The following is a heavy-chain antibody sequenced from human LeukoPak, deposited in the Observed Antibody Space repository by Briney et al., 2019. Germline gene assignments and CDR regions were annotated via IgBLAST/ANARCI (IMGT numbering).Heavy chain of an antibody. V-gene: IGHV3-66*02. J-gene: IGHJ4*02. CDR2: IYSGGST. CDR3: ARDPVTMVRGVII. CDR1: GFTVSSNY. D-gene: IGHD3-10*01. Sequence: PGGSLRLSCAASGFTVSSNYMSWVRQAPGKGLEWVSVIYSGGSTYYADSVKGRFTISRDNSKNTLYLQMNSLRAEGTDVYYCARDPVTMVRGVIIWGQGTLVTVSS.